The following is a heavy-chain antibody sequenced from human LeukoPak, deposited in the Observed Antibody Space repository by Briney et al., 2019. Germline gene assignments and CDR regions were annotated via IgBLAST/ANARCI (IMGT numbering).Heavy chain of an antibody. Sequence: GGSLRLSCAAPGFTFSSYAMSWVRQAPGKGLEWFSGISGSGDNTYYADSVKGRFTISRDNSKNTLYVQVNSLGTEDTAAYYCAKGSYYDSSGSFYFDYWGQGTLVTVSS. V-gene: IGHV3-23*01. CDR2: ISGSGDNT. CDR3: AKGSYYDSSGSFYFDY. CDR1: GFTFSSYA. J-gene: IGHJ4*02. D-gene: IGHD3-22*01.